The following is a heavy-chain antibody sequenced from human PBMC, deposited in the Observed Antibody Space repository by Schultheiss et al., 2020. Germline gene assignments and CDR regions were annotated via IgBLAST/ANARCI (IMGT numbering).Heavy chain of an antibody. D-gene: IGHD3-3*01. CDR3: ARDFKVSDFWSGYYPSYYYYGMDV. V-gene: IGHV4-61*08. CDR1: GGSISSGGYY. Sequence: SATLSLTCTVSGGSISSGGYYWSWIRQHPGKGLEWIGRIYTSGSTNYNPSLKSRVTMSVDTSKNQFSLKLSSVTAADTAVYYCARDFKVSDFWSGYYPSYYYYGMDVWGQGTTGTAAS. CDR2: IYTSGST. J-gene: IGHJ6*02.